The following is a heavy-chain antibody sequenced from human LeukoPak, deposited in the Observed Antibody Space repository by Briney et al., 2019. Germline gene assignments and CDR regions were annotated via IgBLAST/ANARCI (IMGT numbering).Heavy chain of an antibody. CDR3: AREKGIAVEPSFDY. CDR2: MNPNSGNT. D-gene: IGHD6-19*01. CDR1: GYTFTSYD. V-gene: IGHV1-8*03. Sequence: ASVKVSCKASGYTFTSYDINWVRQATGQGLEWMGWMNPNSGNTGYAQKFQGRVTITRNTSISTAYMELSSLRSEDTAVYYCAREKGIAVEPSFDYWGQGTLVTVSS. J-gene: IGHJ4*02.